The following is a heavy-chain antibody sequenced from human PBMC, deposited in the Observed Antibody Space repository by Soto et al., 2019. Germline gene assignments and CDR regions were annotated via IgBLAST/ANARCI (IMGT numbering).Heavy chain of an antibody. D-gene: IGHD3-10*01. CDR2: INHSGST. CDR1: GGSFSGYY. V-gene: IGHV4-34*01. J-gene: IGHJ6*03. CDR3: ARVSRSVGGFDYYYYYYMDV. Sequence: SETLSLTCAVYGGSFSGYYWSWIRQPPGKGLEWIGEINHSGSTNYNPSLKSRVTISVDTSKNQFSLKLSSVTAADTAVYYCARVSRSVGGFDYYYYYYMDVWGKGTTVTVSS.